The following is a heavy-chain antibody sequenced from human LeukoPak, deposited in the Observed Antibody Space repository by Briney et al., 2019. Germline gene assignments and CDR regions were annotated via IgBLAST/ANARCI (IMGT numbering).Heavy chain of an antibody. CDR2: IVVGNGNT. V-gene: IGHV1-58*01. CDR3: AASGVAAGTLAAFDI. J-gene: IGHJ3*02. CDR1: GFTFTGSA. Sequence: ASVKVPCKASGFTFTGSAVQWVRQARGQRLEWIGWIVVGNGNTNYAQKFQERVTITRDMSTSTAYMELSSLRSEDTAVYYCAASGVAAGTLAAFDIWGQGTMVTVSS. D-gene: IGHD6-13*01.